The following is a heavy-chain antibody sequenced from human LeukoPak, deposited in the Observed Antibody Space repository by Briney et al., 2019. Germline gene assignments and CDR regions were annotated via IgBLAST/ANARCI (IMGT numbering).Heavy chain of an antibody. J-gene: IGHJ4*02. CDR1: GFTFSTYG. D-gene: IGHD3-22*01. CDR3: ARDSSGYQ. V-gene: IGHV3-7*01. Sequence: GGSLRLSCAASGFTFSTYGMSWVRQAQGKGLEWVANIKEDGSEKYYGDSVKGRFTISRDNAKNSLYLEMNSLKVEDTAVYYCARDSSGYQWGQGTLVTVSS. CDR2: IKEDGSEK.